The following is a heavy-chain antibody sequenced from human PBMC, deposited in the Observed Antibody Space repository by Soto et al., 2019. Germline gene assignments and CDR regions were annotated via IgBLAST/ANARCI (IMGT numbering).Heavy chain of an antibody. J-gene: IGHJ6*02. Sequence: QVHLVESGGGVVQPGGSLRLSCAASGFTINRNDMYWVRQAPGKGLEWVAVMSFDGNHQHYADSVKGRFTISRDNSQNTLSLEMNSLRRDDTAVYYCASCERFPRVGVDYYALDVWGQGTTVIVSS. CDR2: MSFDGNHQ. CDR1: GFTINRND. V-gene: IGHV3-30*03. D-gene: IGHD3-3*01. CDR3: ASCERFPRVGVDYYALDV.